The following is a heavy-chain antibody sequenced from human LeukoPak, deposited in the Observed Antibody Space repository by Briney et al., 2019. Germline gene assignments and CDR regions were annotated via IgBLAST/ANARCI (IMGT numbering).Heavy chain of an antibody. V-gene: IGHV3-21*01. J-gene: IGHJ4*02. D-gene: IGHD6-13*01. CDR1: GFTFSSYS. Sequence: GGSLRLSCAASGFTFSSYSMDWVRQAPGKGLEWVSSISSSSSYIYYADSVEGRFTISRDNAKNSLYLQMNSLRAEDTAVYYCARDIAAAGSFDYWGQGTLVTVSS. CDR2: ISSSSSYI. CDR3: ARDIAAAGSFDY.